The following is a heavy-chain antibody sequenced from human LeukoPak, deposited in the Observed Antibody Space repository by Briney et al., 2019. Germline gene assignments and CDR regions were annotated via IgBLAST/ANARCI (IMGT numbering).Heavy chain of an antibody. CDR2: IIPILGIA. CDR3: ARDWDTMPPDY. Sequence: ASVRVSCKASGGTFSSYAISWVRQAPGQGLEWMGRIIPILGIANYAQKFQGRVTITADKSTSTAYMELSSLRSEDTAVYYCARDWDTMPPDYWGQGTLVTVSS. J-gene: IGHJ4*02. CDR1: GGTFSSYA. V-gene: IGHV1-69*04. D-gene: IGHD5-18*01.